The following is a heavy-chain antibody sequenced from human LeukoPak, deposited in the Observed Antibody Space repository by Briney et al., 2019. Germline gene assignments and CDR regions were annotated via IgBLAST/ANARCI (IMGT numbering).Heavy chain of an antibody. CDR2: INPNSGVT. CDR3: ARDGIYGSGSYYEISWFDP. CDR1: GYTFTGYY. J-gene: IGHJ5*02. Sequence: ASVKVSCKASGYTFTGYYMHWVRQAPGQGLEWMGWINPNSGVTHYAQKFKGRVTMTSDTSISTAYMELSRLRSDDTAVYYCARDGIYGSGSYYEISWFDPWGQGTLVTVSS. V-gene: IGHV1-2*02. D-gene: IGHD3-10*01.